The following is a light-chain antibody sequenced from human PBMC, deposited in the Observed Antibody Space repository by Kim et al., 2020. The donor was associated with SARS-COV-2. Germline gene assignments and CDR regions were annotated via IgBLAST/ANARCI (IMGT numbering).Light chain of an antibody. Sequence: QSVTISCTGTSSDVGGYNYVSWYQRHPGKAPKLMIYDVSKRPSGVPDRFSGSKSGNTASLTISGLQAEDEADYYCCSYAGSYTLVFGGGTKLTVL. V-gene: IGLV2-11*01. CDR2: DVS. CDR3: CSYAGSYTLV. J-gene: IGLJ3*02. CDR1: SSDVGGYNY.